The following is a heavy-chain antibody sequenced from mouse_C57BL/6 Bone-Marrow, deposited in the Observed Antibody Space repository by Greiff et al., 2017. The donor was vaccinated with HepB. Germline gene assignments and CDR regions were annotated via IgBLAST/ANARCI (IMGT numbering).Heavy chain of an antibody. CDR3: ATAQATWYAMDY. D-gene: IGHD3-2*02. V-gene: IGHV14-3*01. J-gene: IGHJ4*01. CDR2: IDPANGNT. CDR1: GFNIANTY. Sequence: VQLQQSVAELVRPGASVKLSCTASGFNIANTYMNWVKQRPEQGLEWIGRIDPANGNTKYAPKFQGKATITADTSSNTAYLQLSSLTTEDTAIYYCATAQATWYAMDYWGQGTSVTVSS.